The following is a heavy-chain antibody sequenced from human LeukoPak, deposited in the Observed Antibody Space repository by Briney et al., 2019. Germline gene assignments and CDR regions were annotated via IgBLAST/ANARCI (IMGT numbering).Heavy chain of an antibody. D-gene: IGHD5-24*01. Sequence: SVKVSCKASGGTFSSYAISWVRQAPGQGLEWMGGIIPIFGTANYAQKFQGRVTITADESTSTAYMELSSLRSEDTAVYYCARFRDGYNFDFDYWGQGTLVTVSS. J-gene: IGHJ4*02. CDR1: GGTFSSYA. V-gene: IGHV1-69*13. CDR3: ARFRDGYNFDFDY. CDR2: IIPIFGTA.